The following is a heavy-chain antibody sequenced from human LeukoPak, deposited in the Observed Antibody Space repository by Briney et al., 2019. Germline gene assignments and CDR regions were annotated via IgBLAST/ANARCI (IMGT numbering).Heavy chain of an antibody. CDR3: ARPISSSWFFWFDP. J-gene: IGHJ5*02. CDR1: GYTFTGYY. V-gene: IGHV1-2*02. D-gene: IGHD6-13*01. CDR2: INPNSGGT. Sequence: GASVKVSCKASGYTFTGYYMHWVRQAPGQGLDWMGWINPNSGGTNYAQKFQGRATMTRDTSISTAYMELSRLRSDDTAVYYCARPISSSWFFWFDPWGQGTLVTVSS.